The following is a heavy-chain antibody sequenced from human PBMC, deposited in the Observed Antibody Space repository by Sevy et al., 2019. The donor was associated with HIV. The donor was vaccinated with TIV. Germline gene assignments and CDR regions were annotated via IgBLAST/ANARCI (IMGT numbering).Heavy chain of an antibody. CDR1: GFTFSDSW. J-gene: IGHJ4*02. CDR2: INEDGSRL. D-gene: IGHD5-18*01. CDR3: ARDRAYSALDY. Sequence: GGSLRLSCVASGFTFSDSWMTWVRQAPGKGPERIAFINEDGSRLGYVDSVRGRFTISRENTKNSLYQMNSLRAEDTAVYFCARDRAYSALDYWGQGTLVTVSS. V-gene: IGHV3-7*01.